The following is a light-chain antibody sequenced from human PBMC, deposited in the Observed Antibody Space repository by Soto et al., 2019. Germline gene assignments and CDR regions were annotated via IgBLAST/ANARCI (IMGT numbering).Light chain of an antibody. CDR2: AAS. CDR1: QSISRH. V-gene: IGKV1-39*01. CDR3: QQSYTTASIT. J-gene: IGKJ5*01. Sequence: DLQMTQSPSSLSASVGDRVTITCRASQSISRHLNWYQHKPGKAPKLLIYAASSLQNGVPSRFSGGGSGTEFTLSISSLQPEDFGTYYCQQSYTTASITFGQGTRLEIK.